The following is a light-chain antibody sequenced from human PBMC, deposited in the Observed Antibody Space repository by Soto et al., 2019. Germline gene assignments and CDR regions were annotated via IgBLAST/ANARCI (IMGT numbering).Light chain of an antibody. J-gene: IGLJ3*02. CDR2: RNN. CDR3: AAWDDSLSGRV. V-gene: IGLV1-47*01. CDR1: RSNSGSNY. Sequence: QSVLTQPPSASGTPGQRVTISCSGSRSNSGSNYVYWYQQHPGTAPKLLIYRNNQRPSGVPARFSGSKSGTSASLAISGLRSEDEADYYCAAWDDSLSGRVFGGGTKLTVL.